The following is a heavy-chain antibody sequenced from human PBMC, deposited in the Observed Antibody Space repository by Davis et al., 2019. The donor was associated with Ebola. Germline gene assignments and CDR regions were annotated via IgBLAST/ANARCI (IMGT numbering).Heavy chain of an antibody. D-gene: IGHD3-3*02. CDR3: ARLVGRLAYYYYGMDV. Sequence: PGGSLRLSCAASGFTFDDYGMSWVRQAPGKGLEWVSGINWNGGSTGYADSVKGRFTISRDNAKNSLYLQMNSLRAEDTALYYCARLVGRLAYYYYGMDVWGQGTTVTVSS. CDR1: GFTFDDYG. J-gene: IGHJ6*02. CDR2: INWNGGST. V-gene: IGHV3-20*04.